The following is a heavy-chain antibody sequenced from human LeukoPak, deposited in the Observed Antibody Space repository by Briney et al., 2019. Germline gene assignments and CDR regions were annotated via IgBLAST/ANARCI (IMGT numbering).Heavy chain of an antibody. CDR1: GFPFSSYG. V-gene: IGHV3-30*03. Sequence: XGSLRLSCAASGFPFSSYGMHWVHQAPGKGLEGVAVISYDGSNKYYGDSVKGRFTISRDNAKNSLYLQMNSLRAEDTAVYYCARAGDHHAFDIWGQGTMVTVSS. J-gene: IGHJ3*02. CDR2: ISYDGSNK. D-gene: IGHD2-21*02. CDR3: ARAGDHHAFDI.